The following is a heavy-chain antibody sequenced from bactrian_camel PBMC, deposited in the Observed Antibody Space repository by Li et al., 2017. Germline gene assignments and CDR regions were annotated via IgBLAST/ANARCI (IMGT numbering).Heavy chain of an antibody. Sequence: HVQLVESGGGSVQVGRSLRLSCTASRGTFGDADLGWFRQAPGKEREGVAAISTGADTTYYSDSVKGRFTISRDNAKNTVYLQMNSLKSVDTALYYCAADYRYGGSWYDYWGQGTQVTVS. CDR2: ISTGADTT. V-gene: IGHV3S54*01. D-gene: IGHD6*01. CDR1: RGTFGDAD. CDR3: AADYRYGGSWYDY. J-gene: IGHJ4*01.